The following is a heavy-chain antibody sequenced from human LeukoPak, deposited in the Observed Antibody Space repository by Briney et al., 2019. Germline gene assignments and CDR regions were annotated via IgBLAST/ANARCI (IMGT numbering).Heavy chain of an antibody. CDR1: GGSFSGYY. D-gene: IGHD4-17*01. J-gene: IGHJ4*02. Sequence: SETLSLTCAVYGGSFSGYYWSWIRQPPGKGLEWIGEINHSGSTNYNPSLKSRVTISVDTSKNQFSLKLSSVTAADTAVYYCARLGYGDYGSYLIFDYWGQGTLVTVSS. V-gene: IGHV4-34*01. CDR3: ARLGYGDYGSYLIFDY. CDR2: INHSGST.